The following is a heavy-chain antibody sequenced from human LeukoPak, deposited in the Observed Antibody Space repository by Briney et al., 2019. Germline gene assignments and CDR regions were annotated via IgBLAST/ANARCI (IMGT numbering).Heavy chain of an antibody. CDR3: ARTTEDCNSASCYQYCFDP. CDR1: GGSISTYY. CDR2: IYYSGYT. J-gene: IGHJ5*02. Sequence: SETLSLTCTVSGGSISTYYWSWIRQPPGRGLEWIGYIYYSGYTNYNPSLKSRVTISVDTSKNQFSLKLSSVTAADTAVYYCARTTEDCNSASCYQYCFDPWGQGTLVTVSS. V-gene: IGHV4-59*01. D-gene: IGHD2-2*01.